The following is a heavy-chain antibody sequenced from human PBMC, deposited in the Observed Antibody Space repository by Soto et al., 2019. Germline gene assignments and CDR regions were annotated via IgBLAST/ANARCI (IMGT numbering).Heavy chain of an antibody. Sequence: QVQLQESGPGLVKPSETLSLTYTVSGGSISSYYWSWIRQPPGKGLEWIGYIYYSGTTNYNPSLKSRVTISVDTSKNQFSLRLSSVTAADTAVYYCARDSSGLFDYWGQGTLVTVSS. CDR1: GGSISSYY. J-gene: IGHJ4*02. V-gene: IGHV4-59*01. CDR3: ARDSSGLFDY. CDR2: IYYSGTT. D-gene: IGHD6-19*01.